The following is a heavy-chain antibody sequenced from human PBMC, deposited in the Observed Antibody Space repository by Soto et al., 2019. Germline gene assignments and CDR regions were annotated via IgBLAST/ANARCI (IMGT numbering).Heavy chain of an antibody. D-gene: IGHD6-19*01. CDR1: GDSVSSNSAA. J-gene: IGHJ4*02. Sequence: PSQTLSLTCATSGDSVSSNSAAWNWIRQSPSRGLEWLGRTYYRSKWYNDYAVSVKSRITINPDTSKNQFSLQLNSVTPEDTAVYYCARAFPPRFAVAGTDYFDYWGQGTLVTVSS. CDR3: ARAFPPRFAVAGTDYFDY. CDR2: TYYRSKWYN. V-gene: IGHV6-1*01.